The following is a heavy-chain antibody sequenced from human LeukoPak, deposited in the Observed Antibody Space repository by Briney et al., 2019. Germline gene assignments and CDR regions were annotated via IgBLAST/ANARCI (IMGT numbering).Heavy chain of an antibody. CDR1: GGSFSGYY. D-gene: IGHD3-22*01. V-gene: IGHV4-34*01. CDR3: ARGFSYYYDSSGYL. Sequence: SETLSLTCAVYGGSFSGYYWSWIRQPPGKGLEWIGEINHSGSTNYNPSLKSRVTISVDTSKIQFSLKLSSVTAADTAVYYCARGFSYYYDSSGYLWGQGTLVTVSS. CDR2: INHSGST. J-gene: IGHJ5*02.